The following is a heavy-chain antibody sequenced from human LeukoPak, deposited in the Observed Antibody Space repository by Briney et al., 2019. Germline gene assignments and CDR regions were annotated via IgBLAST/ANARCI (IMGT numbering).Heavy chain of an antibody. V-gene: IGHV4-30-4*01. CDR3: ARTMVRGVRHYYYYGMDV. Sequence: SQTLSLTCTVSGGSISSGDYYWSWIRQPPGKGLEWIGYIYYSGSTYYNPSLKSRVTISVDTSKNQFSLKLSSVTAADTAVHYCARTMVRGVRHYYYYGMDVWGKGTTVTVSS. J-gene: IGHJ6*04. D-gene: IGHD3-10*01. CDR2: IYYSGST. CDR1: GGSISSGDYY.